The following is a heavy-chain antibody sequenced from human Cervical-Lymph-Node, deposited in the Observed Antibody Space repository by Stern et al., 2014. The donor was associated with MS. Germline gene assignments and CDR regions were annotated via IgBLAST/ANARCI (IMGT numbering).Heavy chain of an antibody. V-gene: IGHV1-69*06. CDR2: ITPVFGTT. CDR1: GDTFSSYA. Sequence: VQLEESGAEVKKPGSSVKLSCKASGDTFSSYAINWVRQVPGQGLEWMGGITPVFGTTNYAQKFQGRVTITADKSTNTAYMELMTLRSEDTAVYYCARGGGLVGYFDYWGQGTLVSVSS. D-gene: IGHD1-26*01. J-gene: IGHJ4*02. CDR3: ARGGGLVGYFDY.